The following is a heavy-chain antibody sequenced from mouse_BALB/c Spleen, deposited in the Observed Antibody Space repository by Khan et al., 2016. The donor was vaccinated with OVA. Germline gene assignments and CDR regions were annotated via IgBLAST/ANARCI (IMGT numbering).Heavy chain of an antibody. CDR2: VSTGGSYT. J-gene: IGHJ3*01. D-gene: IGHD1-1*01. V-gene: IGHV5-6*02. Sequence: EVKLEVSGGDLVKPGGSLKLSCAASRFTFSTYGMSWVRQAPDKRLEWVATVSTGGSYTYYPDSVKGRFTISRDNAKNTLYLQMSGLRSEDTAMFYCTRLAYYYDSEGFAYWGQGTLVTVSA. CDR3: TRLAYYYDSEGFAY. CDR1: RFTFSTYG.